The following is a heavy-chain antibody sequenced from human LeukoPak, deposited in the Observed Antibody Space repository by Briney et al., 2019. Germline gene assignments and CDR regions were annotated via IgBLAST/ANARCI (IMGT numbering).Heavy chain of an antibody. J-gene: IGHJ2*01. CDR1: GYTFTGYY. CDR3: ARTIAVAGTGYFDL. CDR2: INPNSGGT. Sequence: ASLKVSCKASGYTFTGYYMHWVRQAPGQGLEWMGWINPNSGGTKYVQKFQGRVTMARDTSISTAYMELSRLRSDDTAVYYCARTIAVAGTGYFDLWGRGTLVTVSS. V-gene: IGHV1-2*02. D-gene: IGHD6-19*01.